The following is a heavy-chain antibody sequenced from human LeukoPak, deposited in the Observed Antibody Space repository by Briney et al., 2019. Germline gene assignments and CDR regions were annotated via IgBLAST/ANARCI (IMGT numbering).Heavy chain of an antibody. CDR3: AKVWHTMVRIGYFDY. D-gene: IGHD3-10*01. CDR1: GFTFSSYA. Sequence: PGGSLRLSCAASGFTFSSYAMSWVRQAPGKGLEWGSAISGSGGSTYYADSVKGRFTISRDNSKNPLYLQMNSLRAEDTAVYYCAKVWHTMVRIGYFDYWGQGTLVTVSS. J-gene: IGHJ4*02. CDR2: ISGSGGST. V-gene: IGHV3-23*01.